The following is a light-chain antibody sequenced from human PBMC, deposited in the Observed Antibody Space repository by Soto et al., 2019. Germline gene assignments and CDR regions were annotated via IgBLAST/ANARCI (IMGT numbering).Light chain of an antibody. Sequence: QSVLTQPPSASGSPGQPVTISCTGTSSDVGGYNYVSWYQQHPGKAPKLMIYEVSKRPSGVPDRFSGSKSGNTASLTVSGLQAEDEADYYCSSYAGNNVVFGGGTKLTVL. J-gene: IGLJ2*01. CDR3: SSYAGNNVV. V-gene: IGLV2-8*01. CDR2: EVS. CDR1: SSDVGGYNY.